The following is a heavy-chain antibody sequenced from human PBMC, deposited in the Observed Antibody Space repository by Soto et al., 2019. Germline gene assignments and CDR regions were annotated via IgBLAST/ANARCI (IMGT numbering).Heavy chain of an antibody. CDR3: ARVGALGENYYYYGMDV. V-gene: IGHV1-8*01. D-gene: IGHD3-16*01. CDR1: GYTFTSYD. J-gene: IGHJ6*02. Sequence: ASVKVSCKASGYTFTSYDINWVRQATGQGLEWMGWMNPNSGNTGYAQKFQGRVTMTRNTSISTAYMELSSLRSEDTAVYYCARVGALGENYYYYGMDVWGQGTTVTVS. CDR2: MNPNSGNT.